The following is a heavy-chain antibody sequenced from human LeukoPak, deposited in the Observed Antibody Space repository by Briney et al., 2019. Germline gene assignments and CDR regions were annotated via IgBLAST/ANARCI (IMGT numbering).Heavy chain of an antibody. J-gene: IGHJ6*03. CDR1: GDSISSSSYY. V-gene: IGHV4-39*07. D-gene: IGHD3-10*01. CDR2: ISYSGST. CDR3: ARVRYYYFYYMDV. Sequence: PSETLSLTCTVSGDSISSSSYYWGWIRQPPGKGLEWIGSISYSGSTYANSSFKSRVTISLDTSKNQFSLKLSSVTAADTAVYYCARVRYYYFYYMDVWGKGTTVTVSS.